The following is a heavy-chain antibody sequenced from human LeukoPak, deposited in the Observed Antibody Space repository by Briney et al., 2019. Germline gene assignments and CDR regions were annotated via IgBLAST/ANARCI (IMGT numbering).Heavy chain of an antibody. CDR1: GFTFSSYA. CDR2: ISYDGSNK. Sequence: PGGSLRLSCAASGFTFSSYAIHWVRQAPGKGLEWVAVISYDGSNKYYADSVKGRFTISRDNSKNTLYLQMNSLRAEDTAVYYCARDSVGATNYFDYWGQGTLVTVSS. D-gene: IGHD1-26*01. CDR3: ARDSVGATNYFDY. J-gene: IGHJ4*02. V-gene: IGHV3-30-3*01.